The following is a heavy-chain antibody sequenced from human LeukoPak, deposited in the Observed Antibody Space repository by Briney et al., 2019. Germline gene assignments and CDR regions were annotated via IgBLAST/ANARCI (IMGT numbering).Heavy chain of an antibody. J-gene: IGHJ4*02. V-gene: IGHV3-33*08. CDR3: ARAVGPFDY. CDR2: IWPDGSYK. Sequence: TGGSLRLSCAASGFTFSSYDMHWVRQAPGKGLEWVAAIWPDGSYKYYADSVKGRFTISRDNSKNTVYLQMNTLRDEDTAVYYCARAVGPFDYWGQGTLVTVSS. CDR1: GFTFSSYD. D-gene: IGHD3-16*01.